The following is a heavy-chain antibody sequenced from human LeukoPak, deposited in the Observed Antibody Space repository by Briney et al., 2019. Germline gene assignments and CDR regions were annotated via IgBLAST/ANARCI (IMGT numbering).Heavy chain of an antibody. CDR2: IYYSGST. CDR3: ARQVRSVLAARHFDP. V-gene: IGHV4-39*01. Sequence: SETLSLTCTVSGGSISSSNYYWGWIRQPPGKGLEWIGSIYYSGSTYYNPSLKSRVTISVDMSKNQFSLKLSSVTAADTAVYYCARQVRSVLAARHFDPWGQGTLVTVSS. J-gene: IGHJ5*02. D-gene: IGHD6-6*01. CDR1: GGSISSSNYY.